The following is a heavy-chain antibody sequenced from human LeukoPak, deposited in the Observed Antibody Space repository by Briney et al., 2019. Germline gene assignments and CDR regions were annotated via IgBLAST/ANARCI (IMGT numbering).Heavy chain of an antibody. CDR1: GGSFSSGLYY. CDR3: ARAPVAGYEFDY. CDR2: IYISGST. Sequence: SETLSLTCTVSGGSFSSGLYYWTWIRQPAGKGLEWIGRIYISGSTNYNPSLKSRVTISRDTSKNEFSLKLSSVTAADTAVYYCARAPVAGYEFDYWGQGTLVTVSS. V-gene: IGHV4-61*02. J-gene: IGHJ4*02. D-gene: IGHD6-19*01.